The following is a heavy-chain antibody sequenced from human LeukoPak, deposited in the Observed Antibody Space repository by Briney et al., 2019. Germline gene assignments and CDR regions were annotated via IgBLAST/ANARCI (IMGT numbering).Heavy chain of an antibody. CDR2: IKNDGSEE. CDR3: ARAIRGSAVDTGDR. CDR1: GFTFSSYW. V-gene: IGHV3-7*01. D-gene: IGHD3-10*01. Sequence: GGSLRLSCAASGFTFSSYWMRWVRQAPGKGLEGVANIKNDGSEEYYVDSVKGRFTISRDNAKNSLFLQMNSLTVEDTAVYYCARAIRGSAVDTGDRWGQGTLVTVSS. J-gene: IGHJ4*02.